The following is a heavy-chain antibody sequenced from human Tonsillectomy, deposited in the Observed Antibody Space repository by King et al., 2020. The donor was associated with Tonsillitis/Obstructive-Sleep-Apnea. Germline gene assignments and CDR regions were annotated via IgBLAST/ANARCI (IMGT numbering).Heavy chain of an antibody. CDR2: SDPSDSYT. V-gene: IGHV5-10-1*01. D-gene: IGHD5-12*01. CDR1: GYSFTSYW. CDR3: SRRRVGSGYDNVSYYYYYMDV. J-gene: IGHJ6*03. Sequence: VQLVESGAEVKKPGESLRISCKGSGYSFTSYWISWVRQMPGKGLEWMGRSDPSDSYTNYSPSFQGHVTISADKSISTAYLQWSSLKASDTAMYYCSRRRVGSGYDNVSYYYYYMDVWGKGTTVTVSS.